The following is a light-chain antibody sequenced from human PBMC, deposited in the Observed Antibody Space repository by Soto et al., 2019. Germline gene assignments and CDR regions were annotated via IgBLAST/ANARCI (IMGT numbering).Light chain of an antibody. Sequence: QSALNQPASVSGSPGQSITISCTGTSSDVGGYNYVSWYHQHPGKAPKHWVYEVSNRPPGVSNRFSVPKSGNTASLTISGLQAEDEAHYYCSSYTSSSTLVFGTGTKVTVL. CDR3: SSYTSSSTLV. CDR1: SSDVGGYNY. CDR2: EVS. V-gene: IGLV2-14*01. J-gene: IGLJ1*01.